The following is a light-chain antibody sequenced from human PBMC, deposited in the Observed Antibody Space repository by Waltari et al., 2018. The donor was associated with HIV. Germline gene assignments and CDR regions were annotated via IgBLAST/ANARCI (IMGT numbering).Light chain of an antibody. CDR1: SSDAGSFKC. CDR2: DVT. J-gene: IGLJ3*02. Sequence: QSALTQPPSASGSPGQSVTIPCTRTSSDAGSFKCVSWYQQHPGKAPKLMIYDVTKWPSGVPDRFSGSKSGNTASLTVSGLQAEDEADYYCSSYGGGNTVLFGGGTRLTVL. CDR3: SSYGGGNTVL. V-gene: IGLV2-8*01.